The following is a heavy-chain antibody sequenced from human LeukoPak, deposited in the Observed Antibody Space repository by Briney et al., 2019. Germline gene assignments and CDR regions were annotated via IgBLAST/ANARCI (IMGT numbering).Heavy chain of an antibody. V-gene: IGHV4-61*05. Sequence: SETLSLTCTVSGGSISSSSYYWGWIRQPPGKGLEWIGYIYYSGSTNYNPSLKSRVTISVDTSKNQFSLKLSSVTAADTAVYYCARHYDSSGYYSGLFDYWGQGTLVTVSS. J-gene: IGHJ4*02. D-gene: IGHD3-22*01. CDR3: ARHYDSSGYYSGLFDY. CDR2: IYYSGST. CDR1: GGSISSSSYY.